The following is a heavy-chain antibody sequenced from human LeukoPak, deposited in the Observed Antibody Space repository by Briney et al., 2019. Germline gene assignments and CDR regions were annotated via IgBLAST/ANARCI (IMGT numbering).Heavy chain of an antibody. V-gene: IGHV4-34*01. CDR1: GGSFSGYY. D-gene: IGHD2-8*01. CDR2: INHSGST. J-gene: IGHJ4*02. CDR3: ARNGLAANGYFDY. Sequence: SETLSLTCAVYGGSFSGYYWSWIRQPPGKGLEWIGEINHSGSTNYNPSLKSRVTISVDTSKNQFSLKLSSVTAADTAVYYCARNGLAANGYFDYWGQGTLVTVSS.